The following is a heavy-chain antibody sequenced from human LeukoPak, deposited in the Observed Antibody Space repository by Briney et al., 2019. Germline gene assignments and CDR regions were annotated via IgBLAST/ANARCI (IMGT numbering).Heavy chain of an antibody. Sequence: GGSLRLSCAASGFTFSTYSMNWVRQAPGKGLEWVSYISSSSSIINYAESVRGRFTISRDNAKNLLYLQMNSLRAEDTAVYYCGRDYEVRTTDYWGQGTLVTVSS. D-gene: IGHD3-16*01. CDR3: GRDYEVRTTDY. V-gene: IGHV3-48*04. CDR1: GFTFSTYS. J-gene: IGHJ4*02. CDR2: ISSSSSII.